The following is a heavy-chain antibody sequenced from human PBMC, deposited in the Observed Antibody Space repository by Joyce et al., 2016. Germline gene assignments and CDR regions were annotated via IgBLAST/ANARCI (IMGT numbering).Heavy chain of an antibody. Sequence: QVQLVQSGPEVKKPGASVKVSCKASGYTFTDYGVTWVRQASGQGREWMGWISAYNGNTNYVQKFQDRISLTTDTSTTTGYMELRSLRYDDTAVYYCARGGVGTIPDFWGQGTLVTVSS. J-gene: IGHJ4*02. D-gene: IGHD5-12*01. CDR2: ISAYNGNT. V-gene: IGHV1-18*01. CDR3: ARGGVGTIPDF. CDR1: GYTFTDYG.